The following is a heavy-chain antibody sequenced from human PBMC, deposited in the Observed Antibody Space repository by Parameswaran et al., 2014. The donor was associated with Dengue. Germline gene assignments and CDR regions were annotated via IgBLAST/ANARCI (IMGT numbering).Heavy chain of an antibody. Sequence: WVRQAPGQGLEWMGWINPNSGGTNYAQKFQGRVTMTRDTSISTAYMELSRLRSDDTAVYYCARINDYGPAYYYYGMDVWGQGTTVTVSS. D-gene: IGHD4/OR15-4a*01. V-gene: IGHV1-2*02. J-gene: IGHJ6*02. CDR2: INPNSGGT. CDR3: ARINDYGPAYYYYGMDV.